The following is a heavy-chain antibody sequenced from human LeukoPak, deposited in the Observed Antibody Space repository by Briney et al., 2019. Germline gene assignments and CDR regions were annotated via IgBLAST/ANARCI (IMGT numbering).Heavy chain of an antibody. J-gene: IGHJ5*01. Sequence: KPSETLSLTCAVSGGSFSSYYWSWNRQSPGKGLKWIGEITHSRSTNYNPSLKSRVTISLDTSKSQFSLKLTSVTAADTAVYYCARVTSFTQFGELWFDSWGQGALLTVSS. V-gene: IGHV4-34*01. CDR2: ITHSRST. CDR1: GGSFSSYY. D-gene: IGHD3-10*01. CDR3: ARVTSFTQFGELWFDS.